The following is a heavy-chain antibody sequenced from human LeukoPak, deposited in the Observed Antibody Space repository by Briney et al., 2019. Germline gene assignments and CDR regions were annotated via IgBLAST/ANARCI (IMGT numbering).Heavy chain of an antibody. CDR3: ASGRAEFGELPFDY. J-gene: IGHJ4*02. V-gene: IGHV3-23*01. CDR2: ISGSGGST. CDR1: GFTFSSYA. Sequence: GGSLRLSCAASGFTFSSYAMSWVREAPGKGLEWVSAISGSGGSTYYADSVKGRFTISRDNSKNTLYLQMNSLRAEDTAVYYCASGRAEFGELPFDYWGQGTLVTVSS. D-gene: IGHD3-10*01.